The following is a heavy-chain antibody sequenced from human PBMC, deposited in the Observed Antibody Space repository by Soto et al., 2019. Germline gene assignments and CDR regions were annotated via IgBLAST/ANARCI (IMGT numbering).Heavy chain of an antibody. V-gene: IGHV4-34*01. CDR2: INPSGST. CDR1: SGYFSTYY. J-gene: IGHJ4*02. D-gene: IGHD3-10*01. Sequence: QVQLQQWGAGLLKPSETLSLTCAVYSGYFSTYYWNWIRQPPVKGLEWIGEINPSGSTNYNPSLKSRVTMSVDTSKNQFSLKLNSVTAADTAVYYCARGYSYDSGSSFPYWGQGTLVNGSS. CDR3: ARGYSYDSGSSFPY.